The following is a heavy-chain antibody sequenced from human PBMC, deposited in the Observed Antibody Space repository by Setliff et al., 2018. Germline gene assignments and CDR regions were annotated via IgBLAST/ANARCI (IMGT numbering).Heavy chain of an antibody. CDR1: GYNFASYW. D-gene: IGHD2-8*02. CDR2: IYPGDSDT. CDR3: ARDFRTRVQGYFDF. V-gene: IGHV5-51*01. Sequence: GESLKISCEVSGYNFASYWIAWVRQRPGKGPEWMGIIYPGDSDTTYNPSFEGHVTISADKSTNTAYLQWGSLKPSDTAFYYCARDFRTRVQGYFDFWGQGTLVTVSS. J-gene: IGHJ4*02.